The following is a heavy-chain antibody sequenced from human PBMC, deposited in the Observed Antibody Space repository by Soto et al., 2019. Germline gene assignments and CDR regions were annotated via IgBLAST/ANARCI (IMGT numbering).Heavy chain of an antibody. CDR1: GGSFSGYI. Sequence: PSETLSLTCAVSGGSFSGYIWTWIRQTPGKRLQWIGQINHSGSSIYNPSLKNRVTISTMSNNKFSLELSSVTAADTAVYYCTRGLFSGSSYSGSWYYFDSWGQGTMVTVSS. CDR3: TRGLFSGSSYSGSWYYFDS. J-gene: IGHJ4*02. CDR2: INHSGSS. D-gene: IGHD1-26*01. V-gene: IGHV4-34*01.